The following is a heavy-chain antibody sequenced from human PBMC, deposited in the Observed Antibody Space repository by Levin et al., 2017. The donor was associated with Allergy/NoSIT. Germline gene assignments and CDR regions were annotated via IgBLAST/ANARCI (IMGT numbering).Heavy chain of an antibody. J-gene: IGHJ4*02. CDR2: INPNSGGT. CDR3: ARGVFGGYSYEQPY. Sequence: ASVKVSCKASGYTFTGYYMHWVRQAPGQGLEWMGWINPNSGGTNYAQKFQGRVTMTRDTSISTAYMELSRLRSDDTAVYYCARGVFGGYSYEQPYWGQGTLVTVSS. CDR1: GYTFTGYY. V-gene: IGHV1-2*02. D-gene: IGHD5-18*01.